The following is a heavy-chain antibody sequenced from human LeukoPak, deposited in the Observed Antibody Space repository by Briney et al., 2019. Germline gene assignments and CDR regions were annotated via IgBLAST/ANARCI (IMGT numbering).Heavy chain of an antibody. CDR3: AKDSHRYVDHGSYFDY. Sequence: GGSLRLSCAASGFTFSSYAMSWVRQAPGKGLEWVSAISGSGGSTYYADSVKGRFTISRDNSKNTLYLQMNSLRAEDTAVYYCAKDSHRYVDHGSYFDYWGQGTLVTVSS. CDR1: GFTFSSYA. CDR2: ISGSGGST. J-gene: IGHJ4*02. D-gene: IGHD4-17*01. V-gene: IGHV3-23*01.